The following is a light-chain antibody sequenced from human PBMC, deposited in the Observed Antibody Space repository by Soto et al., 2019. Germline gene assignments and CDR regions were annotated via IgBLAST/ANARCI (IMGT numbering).Light chain of an antibody. V-gene: IGLV2-14*01. CDR1: SSDVGGYNY. CDR2: DVS. CDR3: SSYTSGSTYVV. Sequence: QSALTQPASVSGSPGQSITISCTGTSSDVGGYNYVSWYQQHPGKAPKFLIYDVSNRPSGVSNRFSGSKSGNTASLTISGLQAEDEADYYCSSYTSGSTYVVFGGGTKLTVL. J-gene: IGLJ2*01.